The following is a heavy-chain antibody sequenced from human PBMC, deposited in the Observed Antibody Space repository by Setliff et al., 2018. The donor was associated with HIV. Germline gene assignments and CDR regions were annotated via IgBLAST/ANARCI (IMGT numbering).Heavy chain of an antibody. CDR3: ATLQSSGWPHGIEY. CDR2: IYYGGST. J-gene: IGHJ4*02. D-gene: IGHD6-19*01. CDR1: GGSIGRTNYY. V-gene: IGHV4-39*01. Sequence: SETLSLTCTVSGGSIGRTNYYWSWIRQPPGKGLEWIGSIYYGGSTYYTSSLMGRVTISVDASKNQFSLKVNFVTASDTAVYYCATLQSSGWPHGIEYWGQGTLVTVSS.